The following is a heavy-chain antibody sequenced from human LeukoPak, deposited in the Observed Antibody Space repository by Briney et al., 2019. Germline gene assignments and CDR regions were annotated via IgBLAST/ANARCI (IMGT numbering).Heavy chain of an antibody. CDR1: GGSISSYY. CDR2: IYYSGST. D-gene: IGHD5-24*01. Sequence: PSETLSLTCTVSGGSISSYYWSWIRQPPGKGLEWIGYIYYSGSTNYNPSLKSRVTISVDTSKNQFSLKLSSVTAADTAVYYCARGRRWLQSIDCWGQGTLVTVSS. V-gene: IGHV4-59*01. J-gene: IGHJ4*02. CDR3: ARGRRWLQSIDC.